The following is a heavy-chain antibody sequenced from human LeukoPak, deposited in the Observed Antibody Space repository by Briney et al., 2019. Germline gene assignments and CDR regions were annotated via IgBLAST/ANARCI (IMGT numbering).Heavy chain of an antibody. V-gene: IGHV3-74*01. Sequence: GGSLRLSCAASEFSVGSNYMTWVRQAPGKGLVWVSRINSDGSSTTYADSVKGRFTISRDNAKNTLFLQMNSLRAEDTAVYYCARDSNDYVWGSYRPHITYFDLWGRGTLVTVSS. CDR3: ARDSNDYVWGSYRPHITYFDL. D-gene: IGHD3-16*02. J-gene: IGHJ2*01. CDR1: EFSVGSNY. CDR2: INSDGSST.